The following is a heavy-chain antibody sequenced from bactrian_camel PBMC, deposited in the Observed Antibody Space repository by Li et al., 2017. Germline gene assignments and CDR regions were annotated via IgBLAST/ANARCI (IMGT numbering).Heavy chain of an antibody. D-gene: IGHD2*01. CDR1: RYTYKRNC. Sequence: DVQLVESGGGSVQAGGSLTLSCAAGRYTYKRNCMGWLRQRPGKDREGVAVLWIGGATTSYADSVKGRFIITRDKAKDLVYLQMNSLKPEDTAMYYCAANFGPYCSGPYLARRANFLGQGTQVTVS. J-gene: IGHJ4*01. CDR2: LWIGGATT. V-gene: IGHV3S40*01.